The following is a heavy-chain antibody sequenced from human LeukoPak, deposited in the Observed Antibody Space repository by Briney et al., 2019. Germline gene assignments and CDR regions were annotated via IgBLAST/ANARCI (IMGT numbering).Heavy chain of an antibody. CDR2: ISSSSSYI. V-gene: IGHV3-21*01. Sequence: GGSLRLSCAASGFTFSSYGMHWVRQAPGKGLEWVSSISSSSSYIYYADSVKGRLTISRDNAKNSLYLQMNSLRAEDTAVYYCARDFHDSSGYYYLDAFDIWGQGTMVTVSS. CDR3: ARDFHDSSGYYYLDAFDI. CDR1: GFTFSSYG. D-gene: IGHD3-22*01. J-gene: IGHJ3*02.